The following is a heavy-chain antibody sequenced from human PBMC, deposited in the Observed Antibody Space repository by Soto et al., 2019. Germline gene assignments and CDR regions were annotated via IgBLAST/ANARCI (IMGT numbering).Heavy chain of an antibody. J-gene: IGHJ6*02. CDR3: VRDNYYYGMDV. CDR1: GFDASVNY. Sequence: EVQLVESGGTLVQPGGSLRLSCAASGFDASVNYMTWVRQAPGKGLEWVSLINAAGSTLYADSVKGRFTISRDDSNNTLSLQMNSLRVEDTAMYYCVRDNYYYGMDVWGQGTAVTVSS. CDR2: INAAGST. V-gene: IGHV3-66*01.